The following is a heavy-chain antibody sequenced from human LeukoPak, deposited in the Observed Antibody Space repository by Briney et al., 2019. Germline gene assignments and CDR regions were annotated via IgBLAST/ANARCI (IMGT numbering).Heavy chain of an antibody. J-gene: IGHJ4*02. V-gene: IGHV1-2*02. CDR1: GYTFTGYY. Sequence: ASVKVSCKASGYTFTGYYMHWVRQAPGQGLEWMGWINPNSGGTNYAQKFQGRVTMTRDTSISTAYMELSRLRSDDTAVYYCARDIYYYDSSGYPTFDYWGQGTLVTVSS. D-gene: IGHD3-22*01. CDR3: ARDIYYYDSSGYPTFDY. CDR2: INPNSGGT.